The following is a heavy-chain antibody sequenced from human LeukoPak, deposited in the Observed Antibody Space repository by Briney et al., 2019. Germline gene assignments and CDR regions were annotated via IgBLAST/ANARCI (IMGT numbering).Heavy chain of an antibody. D-gene: IGHD6-6*01. Sequence: SEALSLTCAVYGGSFSGYYWGWIRQPPGKGLEWIGSIYYSGSTYYNPSLKSRVTISVDRSKNQFSLKLSSVTAADTAVYYCARDSSSNWFDPWGQGTLVTVSS. CDR3: ARDSSSNWFDP. CDR1: GGSFSGYY. J-gene: IGHJ5*02. CDR2: IYYSGST. V-gene: IGHV4-34*01.